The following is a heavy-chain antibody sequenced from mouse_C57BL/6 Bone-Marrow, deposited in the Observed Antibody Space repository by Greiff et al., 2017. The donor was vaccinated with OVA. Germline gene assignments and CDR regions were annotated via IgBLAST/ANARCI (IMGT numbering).Heavy chain of an antibody. CDR3: ALTQYFDV. CDR1: LSPLPTPV. Sequence: LQQSGASLSLPAASFPLPCNAALSPLPTPVLLLLKQRPCPFLSFLFEIYPISVNTYYNEKFKGKATLTADKSSSTAYMELRSLTSEDSAVYFCALTQYFDVWGTGTTVTVSS. CDR2: IYPISVNT. J-gene: IGHJ1*03. V-gene: IGHV1-81*01. D-gene: IGHD4-1*01.